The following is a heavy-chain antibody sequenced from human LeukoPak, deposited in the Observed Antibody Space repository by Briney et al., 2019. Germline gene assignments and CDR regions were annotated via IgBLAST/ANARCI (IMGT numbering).Heavy chain of an antibody. CDR1: GFTFDDYA. V-gene: IGHV3-23*01. D-gene: IGHD3-10*01. CDR3: AKDLVNEAMVRGVTFFDY. J-gene: IGHJ4*02. CDR2: ISGSGGST. Sequence: PGGSLRLSCAASGFTFDDYAMHWVRQAPGKGLEWVSAISGSGGSTYYADSVKGRFTISRDNSKNTLYLQMNSLRAEDTAVYYCAKDLVNEAMVRGVTFFDYWGQGTLVTVSS.